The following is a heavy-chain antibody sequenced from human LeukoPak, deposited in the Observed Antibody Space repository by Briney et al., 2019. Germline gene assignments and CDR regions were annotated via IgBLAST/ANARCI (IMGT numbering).Heavy chain of an antibody. D-gene: IGHD3-10*01. V-gene: IGHV3-30*04. CDR2: ISYNGSNK. J-gene: IGHJ4*02. Sequence: GGSLRLSCAASGFTFSSYAMHWVRQAPGKGLEWVAVISYNGSNKYYADSVKGRFTISRDNSKNTLYLQMNSLRAEDTAVYYCARDSGGPFDYWGQGTLVTVSS. CDR1: GFTFSSYA. CDR3: ARDSGGPFDY.